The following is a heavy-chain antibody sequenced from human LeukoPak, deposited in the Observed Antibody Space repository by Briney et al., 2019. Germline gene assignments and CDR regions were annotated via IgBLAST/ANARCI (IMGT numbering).Heavy chain of an antibody. CDR1: GFSFNTYW. CDR2: INREGTST. J-gene: IGHJ4*02. Sequence: GGSLRLSRAASGFSFNTYWMHWVRQAPGQGLMWVSRINREGTSTKYADSVKGRFTISRDNAKNALHLQMNSLRAEDTAVYYCARATYQSDGSGYYSFDSFDYWGQGALVTVSS. D-gene: IGHD3-22*01. CDR3: ARATYQSDGSGYYSFDSFDY. V-gene: IGHV3-74*03.